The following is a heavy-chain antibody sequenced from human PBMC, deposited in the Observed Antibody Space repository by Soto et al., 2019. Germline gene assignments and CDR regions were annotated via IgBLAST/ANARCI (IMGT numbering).Heavy chain of an antibody. J-gene: IGHJ6*02. Sequence: QVQLQQSGPGLVKPSQTLSLTCVISGDSVSSNSATWNWIRQSPSRGLEWLGRTYYRSKWYNDYAVSVKSRIIINPDTSKNQFSLHLNSVNAEDTAVYYCARVTTIAGGHYGVDVWGQGTTVAVSS. CDR1: GDSVSSNSAT. V-gene: IGHV6-1*01. D-gene: IGHD4-17*01. CDR3: ARVTTIAGGHYGVDV. CDR2: TYYRSKWYN.